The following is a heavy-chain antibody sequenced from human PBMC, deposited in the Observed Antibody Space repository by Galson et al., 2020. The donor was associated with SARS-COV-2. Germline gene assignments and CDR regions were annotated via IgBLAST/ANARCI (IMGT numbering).Heavy chain of an antibody. Sequence: GESLKISCAASGFTFSSYGMHWVRQAPGKGLEWVAVIWYDGSNKYYADSVKGRFTISRDNSKNTLYLQMNSLRAEDMAVYYCASGWFGESTYWGQGTMVTVSS. J-gene: IGHJ3*01. CDR2: IWYDGSNK. CDR1: GFTFSSYG. D-gene: IGHD3-10*01. V-gene: IGHV3-33*01. CDR3: ASGWFGESTY.